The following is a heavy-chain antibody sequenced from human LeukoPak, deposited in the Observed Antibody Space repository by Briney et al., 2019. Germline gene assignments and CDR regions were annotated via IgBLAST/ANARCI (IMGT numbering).Heavy chain of an antibody. CDR2: ISSSGDTK. CDR1: GFTFSDYY. Sequence: GSLRLSCAASGFTFSDYYMSWIRQAPGKGLEYISYISSSGDTKYSDSVKSRLTISRDNAKNSVFLQMNSLRAEDTAVYYCARLDYKKIGSSTSWGWVDPWGRGTLVTVSS. V-gene: IGHV3-11*01. CDR3: ARLDYKKIGSSTSWGWVDP. D-gene: IGHD2-2*01. J-gene: IGHJ5*02.